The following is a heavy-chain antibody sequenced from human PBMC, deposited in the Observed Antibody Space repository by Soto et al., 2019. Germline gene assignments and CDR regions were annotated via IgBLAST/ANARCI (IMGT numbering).Heavy chain of an antibody. Sequence: VKLSRKASGGTFSSYIISLVRKDPGQGLEWMGRILPILGIANDAQKFQGRVTITADKSTSTANMELCSLRSEDTAVYYCAKGYCSGGSCYRTVGYWGQGTLVTVSS. D-gene: IGHD2-15*01. CDR1: GGTFSSYI. J-gene: IGHJ4*02. V-gene: IGHV1-69*02. CDR3: AKGYCSGGSCYRTVGY. CDR2: ILPILGIA.